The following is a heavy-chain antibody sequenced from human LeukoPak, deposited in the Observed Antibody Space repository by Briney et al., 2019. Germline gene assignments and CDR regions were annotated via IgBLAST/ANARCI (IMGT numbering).Heavy chain of an antibody. J-gene: IGHJ4*02. CDR3: ARGAGSGSNWVRGYFDY. CDR1: GFTVSINY. D-gene: IGHD3-10*01. CDR2: IYSGGRT. Sequence: LPGGSPRLSCAASGFTVSINYMGWARHDPGKGLEWVSVIYSGGRTFYADSVKGRFTLSRDNSKNTLYLQMNSLRAEDTAVYYCARGAGSGSNWVRGYFDYWGQGTLVTVSS. V-gene: IGHV3-53*01.